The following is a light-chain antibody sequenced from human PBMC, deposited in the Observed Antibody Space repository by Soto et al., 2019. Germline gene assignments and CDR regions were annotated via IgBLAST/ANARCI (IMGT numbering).Light chain of an antibody. Sequence: QSALTQPASVSGSPGQSITISCTGTSSDVGGYNYVSWYQQHPGKAPKLMIYEVSNRPSGVSNRFSGSKSGNTASLTISWLQADDEADYYCSSYTISSTRVFGGGTKLTVL. CDR2: EVS. V-gene: IGLV2-14*01. J-gene: IGLJ3*02. CDR3: SSYTISSTRV. CDR1: SSDVGGYNY.